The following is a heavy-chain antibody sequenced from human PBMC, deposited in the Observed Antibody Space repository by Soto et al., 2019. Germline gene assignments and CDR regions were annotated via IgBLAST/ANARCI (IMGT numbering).Heavy chain of an antibody. CDR2: IGSTGGDV. CDR3: ARDPNGINDFDY. V-gene: IGHV3-48*04. D-gene: IGHD1-20*01. CDR1: GFTFSDYA. Sequence: EVQLVDSGGGLVQPGVSLRLSCEASGFTFSDYAMNWVRQGPGKGLEWVTFIGSTGGDVFYADSVRGRFTISRDNARHSLYLHMNSLRAEDTAIYYCARDPNGINDFDYWGQGTLVTVSS. J-gene: IGHJ4*02.